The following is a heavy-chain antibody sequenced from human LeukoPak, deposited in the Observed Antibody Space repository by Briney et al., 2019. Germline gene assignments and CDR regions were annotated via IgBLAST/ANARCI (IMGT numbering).Heavy chain of an antibody. CDR3: ARGLGGSGSYFLTFDY. V-gene: IGHV1-18*01. Sequence: WASVKVSFKASGYTFTSYSINWVRQAPGQGLEWMGWISAYNGNTKYAQKLQGRVTMTTDTSTSTAYMELRSLRSDDTAVYYCARGLGGSGSYFLTFDYWGQGTLVTVSS. CDR2: ISAYNGNT. D-gene: IGHD1-26*01. J-gene: IGHJ4*02. CDR1: GYTFTSYS.